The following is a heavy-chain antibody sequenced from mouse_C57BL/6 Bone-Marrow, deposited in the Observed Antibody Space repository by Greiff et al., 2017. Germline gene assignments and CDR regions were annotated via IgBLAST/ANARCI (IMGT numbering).Heavy chain of an antibody. CDR1: GFSLTSYG. D-gene: IGHD1-1*01. V-gene: IGHV2-3*01. CDR2: IWGDGST. Sequence: VKLVASGPGLVAPSQSLSITCTVSGFSLTSYGVSWVRQPPGTGLEWLGVIWGDGSTHYPSAPLSTLSISKDNSKSQVFLKLNSLQTDDTDTYYCAAPRSIYYYGSSDPFAYWGQGTLVTVSA. CDR3: AAPRSIYYYGSSDPFAY. J-gene: IGHJ3*01.